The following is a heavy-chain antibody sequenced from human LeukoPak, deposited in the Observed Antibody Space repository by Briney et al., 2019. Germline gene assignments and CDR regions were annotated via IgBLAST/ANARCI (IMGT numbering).Heavy chain of an antibody. V-gene: IGHV4-4*02. CDR2: VHLSGAS. J-gene: IGHJ5*02. CDR1: GGSILTTNW. Sequence: SETLSLTCAVSGGSILTTNWWSWVRQPPGKGLEWIGEVHLSGASNYNPSLKSRVTISVDTSKAQFSLKLNSVTAADTAVYYCARRAQGTEVDPWGQGTLVTVSS. CDR3: ARRAQGTEVDP.